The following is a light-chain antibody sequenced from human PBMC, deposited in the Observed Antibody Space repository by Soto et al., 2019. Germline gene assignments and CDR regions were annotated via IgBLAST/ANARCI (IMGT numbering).Light chain of an antibody. V-gene: IGLV2-8*01. Sequence: QSVLAQPPSASGSPGQSVTISCTGSGSDIGAYNFVSWYQRHPGKAPKLMIFGVTERPSGVPDRFSGSKSGNTASLTVSGLQADDEAVYYCYSYAGRNIWVFGGGTQLTVL. CDR1: GSDIGAYNF. CDR3: YSYAGRNIWV. CDR2: GVT. J-gene: IGLJ3*02.